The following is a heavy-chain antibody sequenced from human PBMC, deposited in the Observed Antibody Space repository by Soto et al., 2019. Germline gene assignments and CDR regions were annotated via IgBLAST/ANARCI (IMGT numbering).Heavy chain of an antibody. D-gene: IGHD6-6*01. Sequence: QVQLQESGPGLVKPSETLSLTCTVSGGSISSYYWSWIRQPPGKGLEWIGDIFYSGSTNYNPSLKSRVTLSVDTSKYQFSLKLSSVTAADTAVYYCARVGVRNDYYSYGMDVWGQGTTVTVSS. CDR3: ARVGVRNDYYSYGMDV. CDR1: GGSISSYY. V-gene: IGHV4-59*01. J-gene: IGHJ6*02. CDR2: IFYSGST.